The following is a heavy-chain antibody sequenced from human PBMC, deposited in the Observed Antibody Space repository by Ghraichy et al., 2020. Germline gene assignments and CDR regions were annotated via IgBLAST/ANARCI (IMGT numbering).Heavy chain of an antibody. J-gene: IGHJ5*02. CDR1: AFTFSKSW. CDR3: ARDNPRGVALS. V-gene: IGHV3-7*01. D-gene: IGHD3-10*01. Sequence: GGSLRLSCAASAFTFSKSWMSWVRQAPGKGLEWVANIKQDGSEKWYVGSVTGRFTISRDNAKNSLYLQMNSLRAEDTAVYYCARDNPRGVALSWGQGTLVTVSS. CDR2: IKQDGSEK.